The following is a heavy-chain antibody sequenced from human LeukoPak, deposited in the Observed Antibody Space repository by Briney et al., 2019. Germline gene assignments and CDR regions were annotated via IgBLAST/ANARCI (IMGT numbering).Heavy chain of an antibody. D-gene: IGHD3-22*01. V-gene: IGHV4-59*01. CDR1: GGSISSYY. J-gene: IGHJ4*02. CDR3: ARVTYYYDSGGYEYYFDY. Sequence: SETLSLTCIVSGGSISSYYWSWIRQPPGRGLEWIGYIYYSGSTNYNPSLKSRVTISVDTSKNQFSLKLSSVTAADTAVYYCARVTYYYDSGGYEYYFDYWGQGTLVTVSS. CDR2: IYYSGST.